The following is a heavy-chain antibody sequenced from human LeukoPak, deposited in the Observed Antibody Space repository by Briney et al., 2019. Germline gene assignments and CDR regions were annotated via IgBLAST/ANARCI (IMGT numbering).Heavy chain of an antibody. CDR1: GGTFSSYA. V-gene: IGHV1-8*02. CDR3: ARGGYSSSWYVNY. J-gene: IGHJ4*02. CDR2: ISAYNGNT. Sequence: ASVKVSCKASGGTFSSYAISWVRQAPGQGLEWMGWISAYNGNTNYAQKFQGRVTMTRNTSISTAYMELGSLRSEDTAVYYCARGGYSSSWYVNYWGQGTLVTVSS. D-gene: IGHD6-13*01.